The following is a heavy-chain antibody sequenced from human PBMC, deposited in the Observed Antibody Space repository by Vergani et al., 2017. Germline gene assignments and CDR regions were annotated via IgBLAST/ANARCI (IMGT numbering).Heavy chain of an antibody. CDR2: ISGYNGNT. V-gene: IGHV1-18*01. J-gene: IGHJ4*02. CDR3: ASALCFCSSTSCPNQHFDY. Sequence: QVHLVQSGAEVKKPGASVKVSCKASGDTFSSNGITWLRQAPGQGLEWMGWISGYNGNTNYAQNLQGRVTMTTDTSTSTAYMELRSLTSYDTAVYYCASALCFCSSTSCPNQHFDYLGQGILVTVSS. D-gene: IGHD2-2*01. CDR1: GDTFSSNG.